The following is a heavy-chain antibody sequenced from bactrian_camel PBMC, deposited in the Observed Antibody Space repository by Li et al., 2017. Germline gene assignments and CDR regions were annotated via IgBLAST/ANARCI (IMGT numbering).Heavy chain of an antibody. CDR1: GFTFSTYY. Sequence: VQLVESGGGSAQIGGSLRLSCAASGFTFSTYYMSWVRQAPGKGLEWVSTINSGGRGTYYADSVKGRFTISRDNAKNTLYLQMNSLQSEDTALYYCAATGQMLSVAGCRTQGTQVTVS. D-gene: IGHD1*01. J-gene: IGHJ4*01. CDR2: INSGGRGT. V-gene: IGHV3S40*01.